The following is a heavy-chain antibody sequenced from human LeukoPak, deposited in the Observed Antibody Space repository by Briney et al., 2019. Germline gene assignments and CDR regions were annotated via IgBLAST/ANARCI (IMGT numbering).Heavy chain of an antibody. CDR3: ARVVAAAGEQC. Sequence: GGSLRLSCAASGFTFSDYYMSWIRQALGKGLGWVSYISSSGTTIYYADSVKCRFTIFRDNAKNSLYLQMNSLRAEDTAVYYCARVVAAAGEQCWGQGTLVIVSS. CDR2: ISSSGTTI. J-gene: IGHJ4*02. D-gene: IGHD6-13*01. V-gene: IGHV3-11*04. CDR1: GFTFSDYY.